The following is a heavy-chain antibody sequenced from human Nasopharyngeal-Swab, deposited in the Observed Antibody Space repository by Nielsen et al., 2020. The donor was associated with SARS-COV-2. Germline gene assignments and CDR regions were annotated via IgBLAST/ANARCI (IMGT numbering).Heavy chain of an antibody. V-gene: IGHV1-69*13. CDR2: IIPIFGTA. CDR3: ARSEVYDILTGYTTPCWYFDL. Sequence: SVKVSCKASGGTFSSYAISWVRQAPGQGLEWMGGIIPIFGTANYAQKFQGRVTITADESTSTAYMELSSLRSEDTAVYYCARSEVYDILTGYTTPCWYFDLWGRGTLVTVSS. CDR1: GGTFSSYA. J-gene: IGHJ2*01. D-gene: IGHD3-9*01.